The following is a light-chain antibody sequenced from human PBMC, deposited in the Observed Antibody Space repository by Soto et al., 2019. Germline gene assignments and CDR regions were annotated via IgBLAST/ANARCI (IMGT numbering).Light chain of an antibody. CDR3: SSYTGSSTHVV. J-gene: IGLJ2*01. CDR2: DVS. CDR1: SSDVGGYNY. Sequence: QYALTQPASVSGSPGQSITISCTGTSSDVGGYNYVSWYQQHPGKAPKLMIYDVSNRPSGVSNRFSGSKSDNTASLTISGLQAEDEADYYCSSYTGSSTHVVFGRGTKVTVL. V-gene: IGLV2-14*01.